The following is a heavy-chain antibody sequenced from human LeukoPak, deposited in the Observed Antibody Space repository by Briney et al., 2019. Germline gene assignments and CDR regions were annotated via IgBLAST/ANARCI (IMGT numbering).Heavy chain of an antibody. CDR2: ISGSGGST. D-gene: IGHD3-10*01. CDR3: AKGSLWFGELLADY. CDR1: GFTFSSYA. Sequence: GGSLRLSCAASGFTFSSYAMSWVRQAPGKGLEWASAISGSGGSTYYADSVKGRFTISRDNSKNTLYLQMNSLRAEDTAVYYCAKGSLWFGELLADYWGQGTLVTVSS. V-gene: IGHV3-23*01. J-gene: IGHJ4*02.